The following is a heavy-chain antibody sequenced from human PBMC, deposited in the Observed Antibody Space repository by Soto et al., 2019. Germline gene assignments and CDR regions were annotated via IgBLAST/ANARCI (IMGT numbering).Heavy chain of an antibody. CDR2: INSDGSST. D-gene: IGHD3-3*01. V-gene: IGHV3-74*01. Sequence: PGGSLRLSCAASGFTFSSYWMHWVRQAPGKGLVWVSRINSDGSSTSYADSVKGRFTISRDNAKNTLYLQMNSLRAEDTAVYYCARTKGLRFLEWLSDSRYYYGMDVWGQGTTVTVSS. CDR3: ARTKGLRFLEWLSDSRYYYGMDV. CDR1: GFTFSSYW. J-gene: IGHJ6*02.